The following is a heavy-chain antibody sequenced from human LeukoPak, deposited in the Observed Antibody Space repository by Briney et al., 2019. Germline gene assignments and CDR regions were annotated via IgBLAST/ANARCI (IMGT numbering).Heavy chain of an antibody. Sequence: GGSLRLSCAASGFTFSTYDMHWVRQATGEGLEWVSAIGPRGDTYYAGSVQGRFTISRENAKNSLYLQMNSLGAGDTAVYYCARDACSGGRCYHDFWGQGILVTVSS. V-gene: IGHV3-13*01. CDR1: GFTFSTYD. D-gene: IGHD2-15*01. J-gene: IGHJ4*02. CDR3: ARDACSGGRCYHDF. CDR2: IGPRGDT.